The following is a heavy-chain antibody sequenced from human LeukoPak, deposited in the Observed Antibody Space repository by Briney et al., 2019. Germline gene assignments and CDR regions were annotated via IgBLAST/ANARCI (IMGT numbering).Heavy chain of an antibody. Sequence: PGGSLRLPCATSGFTFSSYWMHWIRQAPGKGLVWVSRINSDGGSITYADSVEGRFTISRGNAKNTLYLQMNSLRAEDTAVYYCVRCNRVDSSPGGFGYWGQGTLVTVSS. V-gene: IGHV3-74*01. J-gene: IGHJ4*02. CDR3: VRCNRVDSSPGGFGY. D-gene: IGHD3-22*01. CDR2: INSDGGSI. CDR1: GFTFSSYW.